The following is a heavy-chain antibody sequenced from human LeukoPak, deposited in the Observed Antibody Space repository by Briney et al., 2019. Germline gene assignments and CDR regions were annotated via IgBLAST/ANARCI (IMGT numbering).Heavy chain of an antibody. CDR2: ISAYNGNT. CDR1: GYTLTSYG. V-gene: IGHV1-18*01. CDR3: ARVVAAAGTWPDY. Sequence: ASVKVSCKASGYTLTSYGISWERQAPGQGLEWMGRISAYNGNTNYAQKLQGRVTMTTDTSTSTAYMELRSLRSDDTAVYYCARVVAAAGTWPDYWGQGTLVTVSS. D-gene: IGHD6-13*01. J-gene: IGHJ4*02.